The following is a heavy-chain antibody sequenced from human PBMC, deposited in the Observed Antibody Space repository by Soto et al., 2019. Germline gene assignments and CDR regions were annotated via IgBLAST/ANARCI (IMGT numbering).Heavy chain of an antibody. Sequence: HVQLVQSGAEAKKPGASLKVSCKTSGYTFISSGVSWVRQAPGQGLEWLGWIRPYNGNTNYAQKFLGRITMTTDTTTSKVYMDRRSVRTEDAAVYYCARDQAKWLSGDFDLWGQATMVVVSS. V-gene: IGHV1-18*01. CDR2: IRPYNGNT. CDR1: GYTFISSG. CDR3: ARDQAKWLSGDFDL. D-gene: IGHD5-12*01. J-gene: IGHJ3*01.